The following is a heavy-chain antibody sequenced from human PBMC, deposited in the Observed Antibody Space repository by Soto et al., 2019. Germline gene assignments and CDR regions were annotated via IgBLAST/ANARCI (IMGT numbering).Heavy chain of an antibody. CDR1: GGSISSSNW. V-gene: IGHV4-4*02. Sequence: QVQLQESGPGLLKPSGTLSLTCAVSGGSISSSNWWSWVRQPPGKGLEWIGEIYHSGSTNYNPSLKSRVTISVDKSKNQFSLKLSSVTAADTAVYYCARDPATGWARGANWFDPWGQGTLVTVSS. CDR2: IYHSGST. D-gene: IGHD6-25*01. CDR3: ARDPATGWARGANWFDP. J-gene: IGHJ5*02.